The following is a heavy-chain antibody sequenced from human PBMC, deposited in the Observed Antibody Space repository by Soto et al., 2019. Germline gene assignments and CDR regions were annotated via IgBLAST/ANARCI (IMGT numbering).Heavy chain of an antibody. CDR2: FDPEDGEK. Sequence: GASVKVSCKVSGYTLTELSMHWVRQAPGKGLEWKGGFDPEDGEKIYAQKFQGRVTMTEDTSTDTAYMELSSLRSEDTAVYYCARNLLDYYDSSGYSRPNYWGQGTLVTVSS. CDR1: GYTLTELS. J-gene: IGHJ4*02. CDR3: ARNLLDYYDSSGYSRPNY. V-gene: IGHV1-24*01. D-gene: IGHD3-22*01.